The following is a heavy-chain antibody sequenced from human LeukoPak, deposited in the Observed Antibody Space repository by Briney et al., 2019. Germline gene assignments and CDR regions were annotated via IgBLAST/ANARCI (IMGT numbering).Heavy chain of an antibody. D-gene: IGHD2-15*01. V-gene: IGHV4-39*01. J-gene: IGHJ4*02. CDR1: GGSISSSSYY. Sequence: SETLSLTCTVSGGSISSSSYYWGWIRQPPGKGLEWIGCIYYSGSNYYNPSLKSRVTISVDTSKNQFSLKLSSVTAADTAVYYCASRYCSGGSCPFDYWGQGTLVTVSS. CDR2: IYYSGSN. CDR3: ASRYCSGGSCPFDY.